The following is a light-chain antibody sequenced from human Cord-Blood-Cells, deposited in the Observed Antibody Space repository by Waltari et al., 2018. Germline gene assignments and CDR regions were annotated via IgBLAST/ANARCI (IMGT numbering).Light chain of an antibody. CDR2: YKADSDK. V-gene: IGLV5-45*02. CDR1: SGLNVGTYR. J-gene: IGLJ3*02. Sequence: QAVLTQQSSLSASPGASASPTCTLRSGLNVGTYRIYSYQQKPGSPPQYLLRYKADSDKQQGSGVPSRFSGSKDASANAGILLISGLQSEDEADYYCMIWHSSAWVFGGGTKLTVL. CDR3: MIWHSSAWV.